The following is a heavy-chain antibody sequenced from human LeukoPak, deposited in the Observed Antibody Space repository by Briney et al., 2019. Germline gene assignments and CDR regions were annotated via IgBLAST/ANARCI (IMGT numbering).Heavy chain of an antibody. V-gene: IGHV4-30-2*01. CDR1: GGSISSGGYS. J-gene: IGHJ4*02. CDR3: ARLSTMIFGVVTQYYFDY. D-gene: IGHD3/OR15-3a*01. Sequence: PSETLSLTCTVSGGSISSGGYSWSWIRQPPGKGLEWIGYIYHSGSTYYNPSLKSRVTISVDTSKNQFSLKLSSVTAEDTAVYYCARLSTMIFGVVTQYYFDYWGQGTLVTVSS. CDR2: IYHSGST.